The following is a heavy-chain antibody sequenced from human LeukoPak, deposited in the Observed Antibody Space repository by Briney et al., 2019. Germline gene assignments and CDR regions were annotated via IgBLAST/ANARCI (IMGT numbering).Heavy chain of an antibody. Sequence: PSETLSLTCTVSGYPISSGYFWGWIRQPPGKGLEYIGSIFHSGYTFYDPSLKSRVTISVDTSKNQFSLKLSSVTAADTAVYYCARGIAVAGTIWGQGTLVTVSS. CDR1: GYPISSGYF. D-gene: IGHD6-19*01. CDR3: ARGIAVAGTI. CDR2: IFHSGYT. J-gene: IGHJ4*02. V-gene: IGHV4-38-2*02.